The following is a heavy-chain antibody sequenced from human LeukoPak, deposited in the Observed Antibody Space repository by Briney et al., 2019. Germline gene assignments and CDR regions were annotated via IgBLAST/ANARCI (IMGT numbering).Heavy chain of an antibody. V-gene: IGHV1-69*13. Sequence: SVKVSCKASGGTFSSYAISWVRQAPGQGLEWMGGIIPIFGTANYAQKFQGRVTITADESTSTAYMELSSLRSEDTAVYYCARESGSGSYYSPYYYYGMDVWGKGTTVTVSS. CDR2: IIPIFGTA. CDR3: ARESGSGSYYSPYYYYGMDV. J-gene: IGHJ6*04. D-gene: IGHD3-10*01. CDR1: GGTFSSYA.